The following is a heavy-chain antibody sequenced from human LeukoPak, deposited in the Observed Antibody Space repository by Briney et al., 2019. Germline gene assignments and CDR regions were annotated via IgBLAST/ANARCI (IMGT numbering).Heavy chain of an antibody. V-gene: IGHV1-2*02. D-gene: IGHD2-15*01. J-gene: IGHJ4*02. CDR2: INPNSGGT. CDR1: GYTFTGYY. CDR3: ARDRGCSGGSCYFS. Sequence: ASVKVSCKASGYTFTGYYMHWVRQAPGQGLEWMGWINPNSGGTNYAQKFQGRVTMTRDTSISTAYMELSSLRSDGTAVYYCARDRGCSGGSCYFSWGQGTLVTVPS.